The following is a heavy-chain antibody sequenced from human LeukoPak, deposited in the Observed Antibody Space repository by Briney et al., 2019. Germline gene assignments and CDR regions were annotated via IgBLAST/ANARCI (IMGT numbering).Heavy chain of an antibody. CDR3: ARLPNSSSAPGWFDP. Sequence: SQTLSLTCTVSGGSISNSGGFYWSWIRQHPGDGLEWIGFISYRGSTYYNPSLKSRVTISVDTSKNQFSLKLSSVTAADTAVYYCARLPNSSSAPGWFDPWGQGTLVTVSS. CDR2: ISYRGST. D-gene: IGHD6-6*01. J-gene: IGHJ5*02. V-gene: IGHV4-31*02. CDR1: GGSISNSGGFY.